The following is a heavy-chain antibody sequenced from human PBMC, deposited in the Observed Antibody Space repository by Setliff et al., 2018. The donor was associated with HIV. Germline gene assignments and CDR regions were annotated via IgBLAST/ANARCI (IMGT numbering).Heavy chain of an antibody. J-gene: IGHJ4*02. CDR1: GGSISSAY. V-gene: IGHV4-4*07. D-gene: IGHD3-9*01. CDR3: ARDSFDYVEEE. Sequence: SETLSLTCAVSGGSISSAYWSWIRQPAGKGLEWIGQIHTTGSTNYNPSLKSRVTMSVDTSKNQFSLKLSSVTATDTAVYYCARDSFDYVEEEWGQGTQVTVSS. CDR2: IHTTGST.